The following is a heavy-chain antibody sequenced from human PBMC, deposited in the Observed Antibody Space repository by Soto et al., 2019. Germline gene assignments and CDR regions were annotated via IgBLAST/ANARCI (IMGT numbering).Heavy chain of an antibody. V-gene: IGHV4-31*03. CDR2: ISHIGST. CDR3: SRDYTYVSNFSDC. Sequence: QVQLQESGPGLVKPSQTLSLTCTVSGGSISSAAYYWSWIRQHPGKDLEWIGYISHIGSTYYTPFLKSRVISAAYTTKNHCSLNLISVTAADTAVYYSSRDYTYVSNFSDCWGQGVLVNVSS. CDR1: GGSISSAAYY. J-gene: IGHJ4*02. D-gene: IGHD5-18*01.